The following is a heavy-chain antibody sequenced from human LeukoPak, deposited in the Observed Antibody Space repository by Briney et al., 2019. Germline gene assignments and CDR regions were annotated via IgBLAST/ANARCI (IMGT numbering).Heavy chain of an antibody. CDR1: GFTFSSYS. D-gene: IGHD3-22*01. CDR3: ARARNHYDSSGYWFFDY. V-gene: IGHV3-48*04. J-gene: IGHJ4*02. Sequence: GSLRLSCAASGFTFSSYSMNWVRQAPGKGLEWVSYISSSSSTIYFADSVKGRFTISRDNAKNSLYLQMNSLRAEDTAVYYCARARNHYDSSGYWFFDYWGQGTLVTVSS. CDR2: ISSSSSTI.